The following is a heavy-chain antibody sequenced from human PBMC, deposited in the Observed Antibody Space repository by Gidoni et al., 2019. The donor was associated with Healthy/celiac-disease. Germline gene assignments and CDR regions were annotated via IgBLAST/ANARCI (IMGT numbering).Heavy chain of an antibody. J-gene: IGHJ4*02. CDR3: ARDLSGRGIAVASTRNYFDY. CDR2: ISSSSSYI. D-gene: IGHD6-19*01. CDR1: GFTFSSYS. Sequence: EVQLVESGGGLVKPGGSLRLSCAASGFTFSSYSLNWVRQAPGTGLEWVSSISSSSSYIYYADSVKGRFTISRDNAKNSLYLQMNSLRAEDTAVYYCARDLSGRGIAVASTRNYFDYWGQGTLVTVSS. V-gene: IGHV3-21*01.